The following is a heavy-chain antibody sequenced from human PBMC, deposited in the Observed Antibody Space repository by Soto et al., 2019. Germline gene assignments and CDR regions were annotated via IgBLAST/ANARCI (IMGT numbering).Heavy chain of an antibody. J-gene: IGHJ4*02. CDR3: VKAEWMVQLFDY. V-gene: IGHV3-23*01. D-gene: IGHD6-19*01. CDR2: ISGNGENT. CDR1: GFTFSHYV. Sequence: ESGGGLIQPGGSLRLSCAASGFTFSHYVMSWVRQAPGKGLEWVSGISGNGENTDYADSVKGRFTISRDNSNNTLYLQMNSLRAEDTAVYYCVKAEWMVQLFDYWGQGSLVTVSS.